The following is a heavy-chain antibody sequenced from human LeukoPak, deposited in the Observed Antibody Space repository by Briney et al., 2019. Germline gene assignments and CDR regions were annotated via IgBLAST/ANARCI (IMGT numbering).Heavy chain of an antibody. CDR2: ISGSGGST. V-gene: IGHV3-23*01. CDR1: GFTFSSYA. J-gene: IGHJ6*02. Sequence: GGSLRLSCAASGFTFSSYAMSWVRQAPGKGLEWVSAISGSGGSTYYADSVKGRFTISRDNPKNTLYLQMNSLRAEDTAVYYCAKHPLYYYGMDVWGQGTTVTVSS. CDR3: AKHPLYYYGMDV.